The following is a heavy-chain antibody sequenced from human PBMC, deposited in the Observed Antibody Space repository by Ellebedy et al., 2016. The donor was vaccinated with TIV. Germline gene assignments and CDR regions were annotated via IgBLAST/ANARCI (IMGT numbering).Heavy chain of an antibody. J-gene: IGHJ4*02. CDR2: ISTGGSLK. CDR1: EFTFSDYY. D-gene: IGHD1-7*01. CDR3: AREHGDSSRGTFDS. V-gene: IGHV3-11*01. Sequence: GGSLRLSCAGSEFTFSDYYMTWIRQAPGKGLEWVSYISTGGSLKYYAGSVKGRFTISRDNAENSLYPQMNSLRAEDTAVYYCAREHGDSSRGTFDSWGQGTLVIVSS.